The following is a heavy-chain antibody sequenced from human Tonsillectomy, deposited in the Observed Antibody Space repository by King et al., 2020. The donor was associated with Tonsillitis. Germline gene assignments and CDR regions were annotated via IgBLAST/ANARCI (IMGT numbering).Heavy chain of an antibody. J-gene: IGHJ6*02. D-gene: IGHD6-19*01. CDR1: GFTFRSYG. V-gene: IGHV3-30*18. CDR3: AKVSLRSSGWNPGNDFYYYGMDV. CDR2: ISDDGSNK. Sequence: QLVQSGGGVVQPGRSLRLSCAASGFTFRSYGMHWVRQAPGKGREWVAVISDDGSNKYYADSVKGRFTISRDNSKNTLYLQMNSLTSEDTAVYYCAKVSLRSSGWNPGNDFYYYGMDVWGQGTTVTVSS.